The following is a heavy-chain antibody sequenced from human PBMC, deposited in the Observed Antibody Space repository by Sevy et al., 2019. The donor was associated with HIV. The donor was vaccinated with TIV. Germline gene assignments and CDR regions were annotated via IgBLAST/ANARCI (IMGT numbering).Heavy chain of an antibody. Sequence: ASVKVSCKASGYTLTSHYMHWVRQAPGQGLEWMGISNPSGGYTRYAQKFQGRVIMTRETSTSTACMELSSLRSDDTAVYYCASLAAASGLDYMDVWGKGTTVTVSS. CDR3: ASLAAASGLDYMDV. CDR1: GYTLTSHY. V-gene: IGHV1-46*01. CDR2: SNPSGGYT. D-gene: IGHD6-13*01. J-gene: IGHJ6*03.